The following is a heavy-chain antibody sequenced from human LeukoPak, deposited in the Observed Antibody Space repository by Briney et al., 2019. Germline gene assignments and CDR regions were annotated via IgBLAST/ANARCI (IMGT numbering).Heavy chain of an antibody. CDR1: GGSFSGYY. CDR2: INHSGST. CDR3: ARMYYDFWSGLVGSQRTNYYYYYMDV. V-gene: IGHV4-34*01. J-gene: IGHJ6*03. D-gene: IGHD3-3*01. Sequence: PSETLSLTCAVYGGSFSGYYWSWIRQPPGKGLEWIGEINHSGSTNYNPSLKSRVTISVDTSKNQFSLKLSSVTAADTAVYYCARMYYDFWSGLVGSQRTNYYYYYMDVWGKGTTVTVSS.